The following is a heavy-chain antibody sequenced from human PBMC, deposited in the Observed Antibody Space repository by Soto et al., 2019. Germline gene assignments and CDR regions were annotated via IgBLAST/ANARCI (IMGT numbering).Heavy chain of an antibody. CDR1: GFTFTSYG. V-gene: IGHV1-18*01. Sequence: QVQLVQSGAEVKKPGASMKVSCKASGFTFTSYGISWVRQAPGQGLEWMGWVRAYNGNTHYAQKLQGRVTMTTDTSTTTAYMELRSLRSADTAVYYCSRGGSSWQPHEDYWGQGTLVTVSS. CDR3: SRGGSSWQPHEDY. D-gene: IGHD6-13*01. J-gene: IGHJ4*02. CDR2: VRAYNGNT.